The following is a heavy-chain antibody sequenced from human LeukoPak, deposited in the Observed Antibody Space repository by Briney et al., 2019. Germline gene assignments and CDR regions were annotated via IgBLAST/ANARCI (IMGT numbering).Heavy chain of an antibody. J-gene: IGHJ4*02. Sequence: GGSLRLSCAASGFTFSGYWMHWVRQAPGKGLVWVSRINSDGSSTSYADSVKGRFTISRDNAKNTLYLQMNSLRAEDTAVYYCARGVSYYDSSGFEGFDYWGQGTLVTVSS. V-gene: IGHV3-74*01. CDR3: ARGVSYYDSSGFEGFDY. CDR2: INSDGSST. D-gene: IGHD3-22*01. CDR1: GFTFSGYW.